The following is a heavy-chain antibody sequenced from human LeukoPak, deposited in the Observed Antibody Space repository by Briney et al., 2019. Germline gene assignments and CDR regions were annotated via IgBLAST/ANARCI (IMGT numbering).Heavy chain of an antibody. CDR2: ISYDGSNK. V-gene: IGHV3-30-3*01. J-gene: IGHJ5*02. Sequence: GGSLRLSCAASGFTFSSYAMHWVRQAPGKGLEWVAVISYDGSNKYYADSVKGRFSISRDSSKNTLYLQMNSLRAEDTAVYYCARARYPGINWFDPWGQGTLVTVSS. CDR3: ARARYPGINWFDP. CDR1: GFTFSSYA. D-gene: IGHD1-14*01.